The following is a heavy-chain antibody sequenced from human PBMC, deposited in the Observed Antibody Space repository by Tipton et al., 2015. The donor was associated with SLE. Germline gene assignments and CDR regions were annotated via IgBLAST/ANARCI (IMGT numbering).Heavy chain of an antibody. V-gene: IGHV4-59*08. D-gene: IGHD3-22*01. Sequence: TLSLTCTVSGDSLTTNYWNWIRQPAGKGLEWIGYIHYSGNTDYSPSLQSRVTISIDTSKSQFSLKLTSLTAAGTAVYYCARTYYHFDYWGQGTLVTVSS. CDR3: ARTYYHFDY. CDR2: IHYSGNT. J-gene: IGHJ4*02. CDR1: GDSLTTNY.